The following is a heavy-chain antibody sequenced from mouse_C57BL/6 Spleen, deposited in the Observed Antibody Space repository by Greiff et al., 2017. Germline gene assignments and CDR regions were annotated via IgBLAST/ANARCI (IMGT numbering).Heavy chain of an antibody. V-gene: IGHV1-61*01. CDR2: IYPSDGET. D-gene: IGHD1-1*01. J-gene: IGHJ1*03. CDR1: GYTFTSYW. CDR3: ARGGYYGSSSYFDV. Sequence: VQLQQPGAELVRPGSSVKLSCKASGYTFTSYWMDWVKQRPGQGLEWIGNIYPSDGETHYNQKFKDKATLTVDKSSSTAYMQLSSLTSEDSAVYYCARGGYYGSSSYFDVWGTGTTVTVSS.